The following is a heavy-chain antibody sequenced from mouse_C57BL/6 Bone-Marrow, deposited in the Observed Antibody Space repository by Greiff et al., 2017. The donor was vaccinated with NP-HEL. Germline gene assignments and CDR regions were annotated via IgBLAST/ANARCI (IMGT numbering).Heavy chain of an antibody. Sequence: VQLQQPGAELVKPGASVKLSCKASGYTFTSYWMHWVKQRPGQGLEWIGMIHHNSGSTNYNEKFKSKATLTVDKSSSTAYMQLSSLTSEDSAVYYCARPQLVYFDYWGQGTTLTVSS. CDR3: ARPQLVYFDY. CDR2: IHHNSGST. J-gene: IGHJ2*01. D-gene: IGHD4-1*02. CDR1: GYTFTSYW. V-gene: IGHV1-64*01.